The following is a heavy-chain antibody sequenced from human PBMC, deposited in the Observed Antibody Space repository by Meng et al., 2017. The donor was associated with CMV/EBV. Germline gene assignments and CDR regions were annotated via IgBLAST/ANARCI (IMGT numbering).Heavy chain of an antibody. CDR2: IYYSGST. CDR1: GGSISSSSSYY. V-gene: IGHV4-39*01. Sequence: SETLSLTCTVSGGSISSSSSYYWGWIRQPPGKGLEWIGSIYYSGSTYYNPSLKSRVTISVDTSKNQFSLKLSSVTAADTAVYYCARHPKLLWFGEPQVVDVWGQGTTVTVSS. J-gene: IGHJ6*02. D-gene: IGHD3-10*01. CDR3: ARHPKLLWFGEPQVVDV.